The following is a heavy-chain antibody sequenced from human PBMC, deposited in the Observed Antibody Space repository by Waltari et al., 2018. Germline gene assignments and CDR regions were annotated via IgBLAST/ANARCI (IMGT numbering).Heavy chain of an antibody. CDR1: GGTFSSYA. CDR3: ARELADRRGNAFDI. J-gene: IGHJ3*02. Sequence: QVQLVQSGAEVKKPGPSVKVSCRASGGTFSSYAISWVRQAPAQGLEWMGGIIPIFGTANYAQKFQGRVTITADESTSTAYMELSSLRSEDTAVYYCARELADRRGNAFDIWGQGTMVTVSS. CDR2: IIPIFGTA. V-gene: IGHV1-69*01.